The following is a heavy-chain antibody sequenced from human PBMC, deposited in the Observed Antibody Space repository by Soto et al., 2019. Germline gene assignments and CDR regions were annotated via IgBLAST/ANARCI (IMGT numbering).Heavy chain of an antibody. V-gene: IGHV4-59*01. CDR1: GGSISSDY. Sequence: QVQLQESGPGLVKPSETLSLTCTVSGGSISSDYWSWIRQSPGRGLEWIGYIYFSGSTSYNPSLMSRVTRSVDTSKTQFSLKLDSVTAADTAVYYCARETYVSSAQINAFDVWGQGTVVTVSS. CDR3: ARETYVSSAQINAFDV. D-gene: IGHD6-13*01. CDR2: IYFSGST. J-gene: IGHJ3*01.